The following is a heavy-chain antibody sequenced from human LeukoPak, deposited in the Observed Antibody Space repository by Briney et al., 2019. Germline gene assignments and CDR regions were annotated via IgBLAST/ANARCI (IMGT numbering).Heavy chain of an antibody. D-gene: IGHD6-19*01. CDR2: INHSGST. CDR3: ASTTIAVAGTSWFDP. Sequence: SETLSLTCAVYGGSFSGYYWTWIRQPPGKGLEWIGEINHSGSTNYNPSLKSRVTISVDTSKNQFSLKLSSVTAADTAVYYCASTTIAVAGTSWFDPWGQGTLVTVSS. V-gene: IGHV4-34*01. CDR1: GGSFSGYY. J-gene: IGHJ5*02.